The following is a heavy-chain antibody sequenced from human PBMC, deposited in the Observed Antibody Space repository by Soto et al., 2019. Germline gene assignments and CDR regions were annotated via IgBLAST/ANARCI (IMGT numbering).Heavy chain of an antibody. CDR3: ARDGSVAGNWFDP. D-gene: IGHD5-12*01. CDR1: GGSISSGGYS. CDR2: IYHSGST. V-gene: IGHV4-30-2*01. J-gene: IGHJ5*02. Sequence: QLQLQESGSGLVKPSQTLSLTCAVSGGSISSGGYSWSWIRQPPGKGLEWIGYIYHSGSTYYNPSLKSRVTISVDRSKNQFSLKLSSVTSADTAVYYCARDGSVAGNWFDPWGQGTLVTVSS.